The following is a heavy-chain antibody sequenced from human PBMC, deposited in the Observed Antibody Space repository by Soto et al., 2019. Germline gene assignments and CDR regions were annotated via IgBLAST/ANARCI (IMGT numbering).Heavy chain of an antibody. CDR3: AHSYCSGGSCYSPFDY. CDR2: IYWDDDK. J-gene: IGHJ4*02. V-gene: IGHV2-5*02. D-gene: IGHD2-15*01. Sequence: QITLKESGPTLVKPTQTLTLTCTFSGFSLSTSGVGVGWIRQPPGKALEWHALIYWDDDKRYSPSLKSRLTSTKDTSKNQGVLTMTNMDPVDTATYYCAHSYCSGGSCYSPFDYWGQGTLVTVSS. CDR1: GFSLSTSGVG.